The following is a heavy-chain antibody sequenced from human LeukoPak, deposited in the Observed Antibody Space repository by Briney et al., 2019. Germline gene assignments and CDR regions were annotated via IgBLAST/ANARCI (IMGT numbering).Heavy chain of an antibody. J-gene: IGHJ4*02. CDR2: ISAYNGNT. D-gene: IGHD3-22*01. V-gene: IGHV1-18*01. Sequence: ASVKVSCKASGYTFTSYGISWVRQAPGQGLEWMGWISAYNGNTNYAQKLQGRVTMTTDTSTSTAYMELRSLRSDGTAVYYCARVAEYYERRYIRIPSTPDYWGQGTLVTVSS. CDR1: GYTFTSYG. CDR3: ARVAEYYERRYIRIPSTPDY.